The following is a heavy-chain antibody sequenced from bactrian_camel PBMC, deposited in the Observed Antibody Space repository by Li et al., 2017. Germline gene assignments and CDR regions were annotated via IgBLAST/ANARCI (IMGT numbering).Heavy chain of an antibody. D-gene: IGHD6*01. Sequence: DVQLVESGGGSVQAGGSLRLSCAASGYIISSNCMGWVRQAPGKERLGIAVINRGSGNTYYADSVKGRFTISQDNANNTVYLQMNSLKPEDTAMYYCAADSAYGGAYCPHSGARYEYNFWGQGTQVTVS. CDR3: AADSAYGGAYCPHSGARYEYNF. V-gene: IGHV3S40*01. CDR2: INRGSGNT. J-gene: IGHJ4*01. CDR1: GYIISSNC.